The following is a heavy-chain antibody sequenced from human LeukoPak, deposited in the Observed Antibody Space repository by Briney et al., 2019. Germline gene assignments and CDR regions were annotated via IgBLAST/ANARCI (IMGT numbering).Heavy chain of an antibody. CDR3: ARSQQLSYFDY. CDR2: INPSGGST. J-gene: IGHJ4*02. D-gene: IGHD6-13*01. CDR1: GYTFTIYY. V-gene: IGHV1-46*01. Sequence: ASVKVSFTASGYTFTIYYMHWVRQAPGQGLEWMGIINPSGGSTSYAQKFQGRVTMTRDTSTSTVYMELSSLRSEDTAVYYCARSQQLSYFDYWGQGTLVTVSS.